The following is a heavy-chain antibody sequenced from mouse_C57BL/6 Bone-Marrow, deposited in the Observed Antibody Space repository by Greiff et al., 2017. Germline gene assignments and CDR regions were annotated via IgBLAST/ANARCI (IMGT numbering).Heavy chain of an antibody. CDR3: ARRYYGSSYWYFDV. Sequence: QVQLQQPGAELVKPGASVKMSCKASGYTFTSYWITWVKQRPGQGLEWIGDIYPGSGSTNYNEKFKSKATLTVDTSSSTAYMQLSSLTSEYSAVYYCARRYYGSSYWYFDVLGTGTAVTVSS. CDR1: GYTFTSYW. J-gene: IGHJ1*03. CDR2: IYPGSGST. D-gene: IGHD1-1*01. V-gene: IGHV1-55*01.